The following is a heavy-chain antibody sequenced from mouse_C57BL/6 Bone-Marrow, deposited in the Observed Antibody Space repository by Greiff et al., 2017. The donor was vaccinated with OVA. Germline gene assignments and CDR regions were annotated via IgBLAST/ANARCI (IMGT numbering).Heavy chain of an antibody. J-gene: IGHJ3*01. CDR3: ARDYYYGSSSWFAY. Sequence: EVMLVESGGGLVKPGGSLKLSCAASGFTFSSYAMSWVSQTPEKRLEWVATISDGGSYTYYPDNVKGRFTISRDNAKNNLYLQMSHLKSEDTAMYYCARDYYYGSSSWFAYWGQGTLVTVSA. V-gene: IGHV5-4*01. D-gene: IGHD1-1*01. CDR2: ISDGGSYT. CDR1: GFTFSSYA.